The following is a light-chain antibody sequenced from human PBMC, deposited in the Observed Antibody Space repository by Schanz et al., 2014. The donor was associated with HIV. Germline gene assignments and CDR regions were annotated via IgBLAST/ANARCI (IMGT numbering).Light chain of an antibody. Sequence: QSALTQPASLSGSPGQSITISCTGTSIDVGGYDYVSWYQQHPDKAPRLIIYDVSNRPSGVSSRFSGSKSGSAASLDITALLAEDEAEYYCQSYDSSLSGVLFGGGTQLTVL. J-gene: IGLJ7*01. V-gene: IGLV2-14*03. CDR1: SIDVGGYDY. CDR2: DVS. CDR3: QSYDSSLSGVL.